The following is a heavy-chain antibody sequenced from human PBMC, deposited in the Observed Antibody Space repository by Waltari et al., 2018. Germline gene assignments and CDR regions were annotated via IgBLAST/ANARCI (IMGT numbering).Heavy chain of an antibody. D-gene: IGHD3-22*01. CDR2: VDPEDGET. CDR1: GYTLTELS. CDR3: ATRVQSYYYDSSGEGWYFDY. J-gene: IGHJ4*02. V-gene: IGHV1-24*01. Sequence: QVQLVQSGAEVKKPGASVKVSCKVSGYTLTELSMHWVRQAPGKGLEWMGGVDPEDGETIYAQKFQGRVTMTEDTSTDTAYMELSSLRSEDTAVYYCATRVQSYYYDSSGEGWYFDYWGQGTLVTVSS.